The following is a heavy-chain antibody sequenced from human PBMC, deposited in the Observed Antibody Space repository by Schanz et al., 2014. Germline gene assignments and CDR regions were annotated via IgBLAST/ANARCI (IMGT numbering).Heavy chain of an antibody. Sequence: QVRLVQSGAEVKKPGASVKVSCKASGYTFIDYSLNWVRQAPGQGLEWMGWINPSSGGTNYAQKFQGRVTMTRDTSISTAYMDLSGLTSDDTAVYYCARELCSSTTCYVRYDPWGQGTLVTVSS. CDR3: ARELCSSTTCYVRYDP. J-gene: IGHJ5*02. V-gene: IGHV1-2*02. CDR2: INPSSGGT. CDR1: GYTFIDYS. D-gene: IGHD2-2*01.